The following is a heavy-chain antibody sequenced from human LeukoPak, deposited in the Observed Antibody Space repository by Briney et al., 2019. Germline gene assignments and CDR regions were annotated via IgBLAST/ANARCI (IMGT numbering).Heavy chain of an antibody. V-gene: IGHV3-23*01. CDR3: ARELFDFDY. Sequence: GGSLRLSCAPSGFTFDNFAMTWVRQAPGKGLEWVSEVTGSGGSTYYADSVKGRFTISRDNSKNTLYLQMNSLRAEDTAIYYCARELFDFDYWGQGTLVTVSS. CDR2: VTGSGGST. CDR1: GFTFDNFA. D-gene: IGHD3-10*01. J-gene: IGHJ4*02.